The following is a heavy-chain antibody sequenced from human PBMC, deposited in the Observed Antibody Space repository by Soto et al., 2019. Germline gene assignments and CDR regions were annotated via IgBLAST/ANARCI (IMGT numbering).Heavy chain of an antibody. CDR1: GGSFSGYY. D-gene: IGHD1-7*01. CDR3: ARARTGTPVDAFDI. CDR2: INHSGST. J-gene: IGHJ3*02. V-gene: IGHV4-34*01. Sequence: SETLSLTCAVYGGSFSGYYWSWIRQPPGKGLEWIGEINHSGSTNYNPSLKSRVTTSVDTSKNQFSLKLSSVTAEDTAVYYCARARTGTPVDAFDIWGQGTMVTVSS.